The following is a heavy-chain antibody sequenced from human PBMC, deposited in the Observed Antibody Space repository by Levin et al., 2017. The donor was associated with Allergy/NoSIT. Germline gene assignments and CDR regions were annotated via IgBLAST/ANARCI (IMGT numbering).Heavy chain of an antibody. D-gene: IGHD6-19*01. Sequence: ASVKVSCKASGGTFSSYAISWVRQAPGQGLEWMGGIIPIFGTANYAQKFQGRVTITADESTSTAYMELSSLRSEDTAVYYCARAPTVAGTDHYYYGMDVWGQGTTVTVSS. V-gene: IGHV1-69*13. CDR2: IIPIFGTA. J-gene: IGHJ6*02. CDR3: ARAPTVAGTDHYYYGMDV. CDR1: GGTFSSYA.